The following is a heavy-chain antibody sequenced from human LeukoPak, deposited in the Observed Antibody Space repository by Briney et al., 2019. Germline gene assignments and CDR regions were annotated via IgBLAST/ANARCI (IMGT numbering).Heavy chain of an antibody. CDR3: ARDRYYERSGYYFESIY. J-gene: IGHJ4*02. CDR1: GYTFTGYY. Sequence: ASVKVSCKASGYTFTGYYMHWVRQAPGQGLEWMGGVNPGFGTVNYAQNFQGRVTITADKSTDTVYMELNRLRSEDTAVYYCARDRYYERSGYYFESIYWGQGTLVTVSS. V-gene: IGHV1-69*06. D-gene: IGHD3-22*01. CDR2: VNPGFGTV.